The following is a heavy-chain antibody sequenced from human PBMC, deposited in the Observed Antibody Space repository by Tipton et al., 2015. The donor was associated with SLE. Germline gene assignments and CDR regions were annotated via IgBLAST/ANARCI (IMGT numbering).Heavy chain of an antibody. CDR3: ARDLGGDGVEDY. J-gene: IGHJ4*02. CDR1: GVSISSGYY. V-gene: IGHV4-38-2*02. D-gene: IGHD2-21*02. CDR2: IHHSGET. Sequence: TLSLTCTVSGVSISSGYYWGWIRQPPGKGLEWIGNIHHSGETFYNPTLKSRVTFSVDTSKNQFSLKVTSVTAADTAVYFCARDLGGDGVEDYWGQGTLVIVSS.